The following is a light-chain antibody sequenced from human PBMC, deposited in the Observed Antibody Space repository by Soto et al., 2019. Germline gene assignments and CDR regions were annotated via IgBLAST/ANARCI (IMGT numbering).Light chain of an antibody. CDR1: QTVSSN. V-gene: IGKV3-15*01. CDR2: DAS. J-gene: IGKJ1*01. CDR3: QQYHNWPPWT. Sequence: EIVMTQSPATLSVSPGERATLSCRASQTVSSNLAWYQQKPGQAPRLLIYDASTRATGIPARFSGSGSETEFTLTISSLQSEDFASYYCQQYHNWPPWTFGQGTKVAIK.